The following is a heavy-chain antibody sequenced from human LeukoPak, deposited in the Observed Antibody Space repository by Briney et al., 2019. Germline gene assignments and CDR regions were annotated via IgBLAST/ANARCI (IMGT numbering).Heavy chain of an antibody. CDR2: INHSGST. CDR1: GGSFSGYY. D-gene: IGHD5-24*01. CDR3: ARGSGPAEMATIMFDY. V-gene: IGHV4-34*01. J-gene: IGHJ4*02. Sequence: SETLSLTCAVYGGSFSGYYWSWIRQPPGKGLEWTGEINHSGSTNYNPSLKSRVTISVDTSKNQFSLKLSSVTAADTAVYYCARGSGPAEMATIMFDYWGQGTLATVSS.